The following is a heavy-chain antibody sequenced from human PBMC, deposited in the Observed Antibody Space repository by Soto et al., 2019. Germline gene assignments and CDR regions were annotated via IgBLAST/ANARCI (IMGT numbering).Heavy chain of an antibody. CDR2: INPNSGDT. V-gene: IGHV1-2*02. D-gene: IGHD2-21*02. J-gene: IGHJ4*02. Sequence: QAQLVQSGAEVKRPGASVKVSCEASGYTFTSYYLHWVRQAPGQGLEWMGWINPNSGDTTYAQKFRGRVTMTRDTSITTAYMKVQMLTADDTAVYYCARQLAYCGGDCFTEPVDYWGQGTLVTVSS. CDR3: ARQLAYCGGDCFTEPVDY. CDR1: GYTFTSYY.